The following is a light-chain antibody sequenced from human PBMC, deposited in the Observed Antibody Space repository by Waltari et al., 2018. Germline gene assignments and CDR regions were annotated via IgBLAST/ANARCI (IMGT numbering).Light chain of an antibody. CDR3: QQTDSFPRT. J-gene: IGKJ1*01. V-gene: IGKV1-39*01. Sequence: DIQMTQSPSSLSPSVGDRVTITCRASQSISSYLNWYQQKPGKAPKLLIYGASSLQSGVPPRFSGSGSGTDFTLTISSLQPEDFATYHCQQTDSFPRTFGQGTKVEIK. CDR1: QSISSY. CDR2: GAS.